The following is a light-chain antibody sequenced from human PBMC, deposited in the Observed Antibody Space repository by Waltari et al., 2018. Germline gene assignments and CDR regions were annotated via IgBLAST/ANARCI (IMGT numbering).Light chain of an antibody. Sequence: SYELTQPPSVSVSPGQTARITCSGGALPKNYAHWYQQKSGQAPVLVIYEDIKRPSGIPGRLSGSSSGTMATLTISGAQVEDEADYYCFSIDSSGNYRVFGGGTKLTVL. V-gene: IGLV3-10*01. CDR1: ALPKNY. CDR3: FSIDSSGNYRV. CDR2: EDI. J-gene: IGLJ3*02.